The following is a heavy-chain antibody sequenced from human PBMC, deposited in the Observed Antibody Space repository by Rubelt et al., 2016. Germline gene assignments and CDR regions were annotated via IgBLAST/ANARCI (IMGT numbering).Heavy chain of an antibody. V-gene: IGHV1-18*01. CDR1: GYTFTSYG. CDR2: LNAGNGNT. J-gene: IGHJ6*02. CDR3: ARDIWTGYVYYYYYGMDV. D-gene: IGHD3/OR15-3a*01. Sequence: QVQLVQSGAEVKKPGASVKVSCKASGYTFTSYGISWVRQAPGQGLELMGWLNAGNGNTKYSQKFQGRVTITRDTSARTAYMELGSRGSDDTAWYYCARDIWTGYVYYYYYGMDVWGQGTTVTVSS.